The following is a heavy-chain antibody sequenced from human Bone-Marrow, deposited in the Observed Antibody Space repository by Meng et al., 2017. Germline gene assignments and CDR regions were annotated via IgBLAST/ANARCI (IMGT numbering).Heavy chain of an antibody. J-gene: IGHJ4*02. CDR3: ARTYYDDIGSYFDY. Sequence: ASVKVSCKASGYTFTSYDINWVRQATGQGLEWMGWMNTNSGNTGYAQKFQGRVTMTRNTSISTAYMELSSLRSEDTAVYYCARTYYDDIGSYFDYWGQGTLVTVSS. D-gene: IGHD3-22*01. CDR2: MNTNSGNT. CDR1: GYTFTSYD. V-gene: IGHV1-8*01.